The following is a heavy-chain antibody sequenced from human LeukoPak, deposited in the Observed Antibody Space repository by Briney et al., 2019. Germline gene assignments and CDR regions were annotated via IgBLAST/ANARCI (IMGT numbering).Heavy chain of an antibody. CDR2: IRGSGGGT. J-gene: IGHJ4*02. Sequence: PGGSLRLSCAASGFTFNSYAMSWVRQAPGKGLEWVSAIRGSGGGTYYADSVQGRFTISRDNSKNTMYLQMNSLRPEDTAVYYCARDGASRGAPDDYWGQGTLVTVSS. D-gene: IGHD2-15*01. CDR3: ARDGASRGAPDDY. CDR1: GFTFNSYA. V-gene: IGHV3-23*01.